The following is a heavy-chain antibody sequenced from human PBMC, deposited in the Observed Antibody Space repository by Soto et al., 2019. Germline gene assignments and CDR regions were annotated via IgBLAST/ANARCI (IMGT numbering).Heavy chain of an antibody. CDR2: IGTTSTYI. CDR3: ARVMCGDCSSYYYYSMDV. J-gene: IGHJ6*02. V-gene: IGHV3-21*01. Sequence: PRWSLRLSCSASVFTCGTFTMSWFRQAPGKGLEWVSSIGTTSTYIYYADSVRGRFTISRDNAKNSLYLQMNSLRAEDTAVYFCARVMCGDCSSYYYYSMDVWGQGTTVTVSS. D-gene: IGHD2-21*02. CDR1: VFTCGTFT.